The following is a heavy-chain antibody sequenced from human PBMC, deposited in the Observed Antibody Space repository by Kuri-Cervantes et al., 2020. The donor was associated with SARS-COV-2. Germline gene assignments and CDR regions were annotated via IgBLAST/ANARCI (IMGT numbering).Heavy chain of an antibody. D-gene: IGHD6-13*01. V-gene: IGHV4-39*02. CDR1: HEPLYSSSHF. Sequence: SETLSLTCTVSHEPLYSSSHFWGWIRQSPGKGLEWIGSVFYSGTTYYNPSLQSRVTVSVDLSKNQFSLSLQSVTAADTAVYYCVRDHDYGSRNKFDFWGPGALVTVS. CDR3: VRDHDYGSRNKFDF. J-gene: IGHJ4*02. CDR2: VFYSGTT.